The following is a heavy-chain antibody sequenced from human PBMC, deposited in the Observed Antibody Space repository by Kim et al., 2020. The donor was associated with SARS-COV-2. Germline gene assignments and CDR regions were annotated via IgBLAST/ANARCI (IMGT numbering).Heavy chain of an antibody. Sequence: SQTLSLTCAISGDSVSSNSAAWNWIRQSPSRGLEWLGRTYYRSKWYNDYAVSVKSRITINPDTSKNQFSLQLNSVTPEDTAVYYCARVRIREEDYGSGSYYEPWYYYYYYGMDVWGQGTTVTVSS. CDR1: GDSVSSNSAA. CDR3: ARVRIREEDYGSGSYYEPWYYYYYYGMDV. J-gene: IGHJ6*02. CDR2: TYYRSKWYN. D-gene: IGHD3-10*01. V-gene: IGHV6-1*01.